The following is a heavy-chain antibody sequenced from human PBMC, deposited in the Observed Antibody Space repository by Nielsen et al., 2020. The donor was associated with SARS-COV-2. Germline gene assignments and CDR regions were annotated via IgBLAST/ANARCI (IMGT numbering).Heavy chain of an antibody. D-gene: IGHD3-22*01. CDR3: ARVVPDSSGYYPDVFDI. CDR2: IYDSGSI. V-gene: IGHV4-59*01. CDR1: GGSIGSYY. Sequence: SETLSLTCTVFGGSIGSYYWSWIRQPPGKGLEWIGNIYDSGSINYNPSLKSRVTISVDTSKNQFSLKLSSVTAADTAVYYCARVVPDSSGYYPDVFDIWGQGTMVTVSS. J-gene: IGHJ3*02.